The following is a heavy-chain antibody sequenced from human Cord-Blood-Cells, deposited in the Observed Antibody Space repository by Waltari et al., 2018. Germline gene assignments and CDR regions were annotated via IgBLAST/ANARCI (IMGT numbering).Heavy chain of an antibody. CDR1: GFTFSSYG. CDR3: AREWELDY. Sequence: QVQLVESGGGVVQPGRSLRLSCAASGFTFSSYGMHWVRQAPGKGVEWVAVIWYDGSNKYYADSVKGRFTISRDNSKNTLYRQMNSLRAEDTAVYYCAREWELDYWGQGTLVTVSS. J-gene: IGHJ4*02. CDR2: IWYDGSNK. V-gene: IGHV3-33*01. D-gene: IGHD1-26*01.